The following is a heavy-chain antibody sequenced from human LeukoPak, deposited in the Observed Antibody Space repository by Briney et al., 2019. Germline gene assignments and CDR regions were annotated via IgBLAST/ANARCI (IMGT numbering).Heavy chain of an antibody. J-gene: IGHJ4*02. CDR3: ARGGSSGWLDY. CDR2: IYYSGST. CDR1: GGSISSYY. V-gene: IGHV4-59*01. Sequence: SETLSLTCTVSGGSISSYYWSWIRQPPGKGLEWIGYIYYSGSTNYNPPLKSRVTISIDTSKNHFSLKLSSVTAADTAVYYCARGGSSGWLDYWGQGTLVTVSS. D-gene: IGHD6-19*01.